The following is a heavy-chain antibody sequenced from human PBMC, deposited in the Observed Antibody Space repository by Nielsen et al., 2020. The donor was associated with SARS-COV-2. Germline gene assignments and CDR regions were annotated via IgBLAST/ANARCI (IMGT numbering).Heavy chain of an antibody. CDR3: ARDRDTAMVMYYYYGMDV. D-gene: IGHD5-18*01. CDR2: INAGNGNT. Sequence: WVRQAPGQRLEWMGWINAGNGNTKYSQKFQGRVTITADESTSTAYMELSSLRSEDTAVYYCARDRDTAMVMYYYYGMDVWGQGTTVTVSS. J-gene: IGHJ6*02. V-gene: IGHV1-3*01.